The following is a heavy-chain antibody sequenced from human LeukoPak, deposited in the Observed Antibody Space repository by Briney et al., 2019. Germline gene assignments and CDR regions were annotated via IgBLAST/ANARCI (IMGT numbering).Heavy chain of an antibody. CDR1: GFTFSSYA. D-gene: IGHD4-17*01. V-gene: IGHV3-23*01. CDR3: AKVRLYGDYPEIDY. Sequence: GGSLRLSCAASGFTFSSYAMSWVRQAPGKGLEWVSAISGSGGSTYYADSVKGRFTISRENSKNTLYLQMNSLRAEDTAVYYCAKVRLYGDYPEIDYWGQGTLVAVSS. J-gene: IGHJ4*02. CDR2: ISGSGGST.